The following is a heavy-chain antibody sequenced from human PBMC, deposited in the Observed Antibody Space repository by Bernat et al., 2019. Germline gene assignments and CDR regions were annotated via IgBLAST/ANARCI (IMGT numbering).Heavy chain of an antibody. Sequence: QVILKESGPALVKRTHTLTLTCTFSGFSLRTSGMRVNWIRQPPGKALEWLARIDWDEDKFYSTSHKTRLNISKDTSKNQVGLTMTKVYTMYSATYSCDRIGDITTRRTTDAFDVWGHGTMVTVSS. J-gene: IGHJ3*01. CDR2: IDWDEDK. CDR1: GFSLRTSGMR. D-gene: IGHD6-6*01. CDR3: DRIGDITTRRTTDAFDV. V-gene: IGHV2-70*04.